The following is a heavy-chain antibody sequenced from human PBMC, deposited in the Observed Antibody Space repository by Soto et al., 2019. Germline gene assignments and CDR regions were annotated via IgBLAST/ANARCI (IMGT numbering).Heavy chain of an antibody. J-gene: IGHJ6*02. Sequence: PSETLSLTCAVYGGSFSGYHWSWIRQSPGKGLEWMGEINHSVSTNYKASHKSRVTISLDTTKNKYSLKLSSVTAADTAVYYCARVSGYRSSWYTGARGYYYNMDVWGQGTTVTVSS. CDR2: INHSVST. V-gene: IGHV4-34*01. CDR3: ARVSGYRSSWYTGARGYYYNMDV. D-gene: IGHD6-13*01. CDR1: GGSFSGYH.